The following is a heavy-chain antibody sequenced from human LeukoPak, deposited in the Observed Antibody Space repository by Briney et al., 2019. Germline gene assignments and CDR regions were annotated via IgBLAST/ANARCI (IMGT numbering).Heavy chain of an antibody. CDR2: IRSSGDST. CDR1: GFTFSRYW. V-gene: IGHV3-23*01. Sequence: GGSLRLSCAASGFTFSRYWMSWVRQAPGKGLEWVSGIRSSGDSTYYADSVKGRFTISRDNSRNTLYLQMNSLSAEDTAVYYCAKEVRESAWFYFDYWGQGTLATVSS. D-gene: IGHD3-10*01. J-gene: IGHJ4*02. CDR3: AKEVRESAWFYFDY.